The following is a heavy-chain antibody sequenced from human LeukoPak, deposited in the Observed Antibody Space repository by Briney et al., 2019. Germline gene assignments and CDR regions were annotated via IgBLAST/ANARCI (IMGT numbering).Heavy chain of an antibody. Sequence: PGGSLRLSCAASGFSFSAVWMTWVRQAPGKGLEWVATIKNDGSDKYYVDSVKGRFTLSRDNAKNLVYLQMNSLRVEDTAVYYCVNLGYSDGGQGTLVTVSS. V-gene: IGHV3-7*01. J-gene: IGHJ4*02. D-gene: IGHD5-12*01. CDR1: GFSFSAVW. CDR3: VNLGYSD. CDR2: IKNDGSDK.